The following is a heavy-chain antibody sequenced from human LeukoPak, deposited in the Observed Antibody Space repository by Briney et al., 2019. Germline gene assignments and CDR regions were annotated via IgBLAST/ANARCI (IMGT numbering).Heavy chain of an antibody. CDR2: ISWNGGTT. CDR1: GFTFDDYA. J-gene: IGHJ4*02. Sequence: PGGSLRLSCAAAGFTFDDYAMHWVRQAPGKGLEWVSLISWNGGTTYYADSVKGRFTISRDNSKNSLYLQMNSLRTEDTALYYCAKAYSGSYTNYFDYWGQGTLVTVSS. CDR3: AKAYSGSYTNYFDY. D-gene: IGHD1-26*01. V-gene: IGHV3-43D*04.